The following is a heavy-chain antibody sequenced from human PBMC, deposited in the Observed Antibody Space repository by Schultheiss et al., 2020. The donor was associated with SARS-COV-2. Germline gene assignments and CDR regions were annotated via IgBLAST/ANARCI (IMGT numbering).Heavy chain of an antibody. J-gene: IGHJ3*02. Sequence: GESLKISCKASGYTFTNYYLHWVRQAPGQGLEWMGWINPNSGDTDYAQEFQGRVTMTSDTPTSTAYMELSSLRSEDTAVYYCARGRILPRLRFLEWSYHDAFDIWGQGTMVTVSS. CDR2: INPNSGDT. D-gene: IGHD3-3*01. CDR3: ARGRILPRLRFLEWSYHDAFDI. CDR1: GYTFTNYY. V-gene: IGHV1-2*02.